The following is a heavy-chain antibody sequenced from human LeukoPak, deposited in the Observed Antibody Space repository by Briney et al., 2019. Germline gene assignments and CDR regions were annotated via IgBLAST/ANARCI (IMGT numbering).Heavy chain of an antibody. CDR3: ARGRAGDYFDY. CDR1: GYTFTGYF. J-gene: IGHJ4*02. CDR2: INPNSGGT. V-gene: IGHV1-2*02. Sequence: GASVKVSCKTSGYTFTGYFIHWVRHAPGQGREWMGWINPNSGGTSNLQKFQGRVAMTRDTSISTAYMDLSRLRSDDTAVYYCARGRAGDYFDYWGQGTLVTVSS.